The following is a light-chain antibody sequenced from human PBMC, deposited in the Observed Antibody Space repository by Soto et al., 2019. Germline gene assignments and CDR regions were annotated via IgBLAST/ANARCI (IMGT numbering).Light chain of an antibody. V-gene: IGLV2-14*01. CDR3: SSYTSTSTLVI. CDR2: DVS. CDR1: SSDVGAYNY. J-gene: IGLJ2*01. Sequence: QSVLTQPASVSGSPGQSITISCTGTSSDVGAYNYVSWYQQHPGKAPKLMIYDVSNRPSGVSNRFSGSKSGITASLTISGLQAEDEADYYCSSYTSTSTLVIFGGGTKLPS.